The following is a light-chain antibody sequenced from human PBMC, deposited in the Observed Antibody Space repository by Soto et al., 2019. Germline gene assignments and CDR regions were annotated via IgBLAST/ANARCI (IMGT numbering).Light chain of an antibody. CDR1: SSNIEKNF. J-gene: IGLJ2*01. CDR2: DDT. Sequence: QSVLTQPPSLSAAPGQTVTISCSGSSSNIEKNFVYWYQQVPGTAPKLLIYDDTQRPSDIPDRFSGSKSGTSATLGITGLQTGDEADYYCGTWDASLSAAIFGGGTKLTVL. V-gene: IGLV1-51*01. CDR3: GTWDASLSAAI.